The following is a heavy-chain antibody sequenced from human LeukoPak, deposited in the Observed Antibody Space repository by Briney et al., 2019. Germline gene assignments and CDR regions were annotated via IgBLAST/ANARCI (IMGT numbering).Heavy chain of an antibody. D-gene: IGHD3-22*01. V-gene: IGHV4-34*01. CDR2: INHSGST. CDR1: GGPFSGYY. CDR3: ARDGYFGRFDP. Sequence: PSETLSLTCAVYGGPFSGYYWSWIRQPPGKGLEWIGEINHSGSTNYNPSLKSRVTISVDTSKNQFSLKLSSVAAADTAVYYCARDGYFGRFDPWGQGTLVTVSS. J-gene: IGHJ5*02.